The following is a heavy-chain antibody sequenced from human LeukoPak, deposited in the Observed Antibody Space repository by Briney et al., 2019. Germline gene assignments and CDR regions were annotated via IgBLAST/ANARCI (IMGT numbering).Heavy chain of an antibody. V-gene: IGHV1-18*01. CDR2: ISAYNGNT. J-gene: IGHJ3*02. CDR1: GFTFTSSA. CDR3: ARVGSSWYLDAFDI. D-gene: IGHD6-13*01. Sequence: ASVKVSCKASGFTFTSSAVQWVRQAPGQGLEWMGWISAYNGNTNYAQKLQGRVTMTTDTSTSTAYMELRSLRSDDTAVYYCARVGSSWYLDAFDIGGKGTMVTVSS.